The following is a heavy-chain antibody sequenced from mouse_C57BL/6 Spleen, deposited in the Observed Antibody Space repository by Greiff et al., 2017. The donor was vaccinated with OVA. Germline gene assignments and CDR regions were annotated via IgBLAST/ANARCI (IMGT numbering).Heavy chain of an antibody. V-gene: IGHV14-4*01. CDR3: TKGGYYNY. Sequence: VHVKQSGAELVRPGASVKLSCTASGFNIKDDYMHWVKQRPEQGLEWIGWIDPENGDTEYASKFQGKATITADTSSNTAYLQLSSLTSEDTAVYYCTKGGYYNYWGQGTTLTVSS. D-gene: IGHD2-3*01. J-gene: IGHJ2*01. CDR1: GFNIKDDY. CDR2: IDPENGDT.